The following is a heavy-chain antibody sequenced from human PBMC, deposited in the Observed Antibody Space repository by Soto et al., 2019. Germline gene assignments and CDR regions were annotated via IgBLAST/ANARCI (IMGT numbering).Heavy chain of an antibody. V-gene: IGHV3-48*02. CDR2: ISLNGDSI. CDR1: GFTFSTYS. J-gene: IGHJ4*02. CDR3: ARGRGGDCQDYFDF. D-gene: IGHD2-21*02. Sequence: EVQVVESGGAFVQPGASLRLSCATSGFTFSTYSMNWVRQAPGKGLEWVSYISLNGDSIYYGDSMKGRFTISRDNAKKSLYLQMDRLREEDTAMYFCARGRGGDCQDYFDFWGQGTLVSVSS.